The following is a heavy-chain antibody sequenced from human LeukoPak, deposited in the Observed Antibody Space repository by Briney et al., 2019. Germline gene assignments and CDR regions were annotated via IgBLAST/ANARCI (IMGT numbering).Heavy chain of an antibody. CDR1: GGSISSSSYY. J-gene: IGHJ6*04. V-gene: IGHV4-31*03. CDR2: IYYSGST. CDR3: ARDIGSRV. Sequence: SETLSLTCTVSGGSISSSSYYWGWIRQPPGKGLEWIGYIYYSGSTYYNPSLKSRVTISVDTSKNQFSLKLSSVTAADTAVYYCARDIGSRVWGKGTTVIVSS. D-gene: IGHD1-26*01.